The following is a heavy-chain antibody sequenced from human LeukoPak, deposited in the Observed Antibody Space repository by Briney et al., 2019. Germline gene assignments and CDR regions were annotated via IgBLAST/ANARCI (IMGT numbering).Heavy chain of an antibody. Sequence: ASVTVSCKASGYTFTSYGISWVRQAPGQGSEWMGWISAYNGKTNYAQKLQGTVTMTTDTSTSTAYMELRSLRSDDTAVYYCARDGETYYDFWSGYYWDAFDIWGQGTMVTVSS. CDR1: GYTFTSYG. D-gene: IGHD3-3*01. CDR2: ISAYNGKT. V-gene: IGHV1-18*01. J-gene: IGHJ3*02. CDR3: ARDGETYYDFWSGYYWDAFDI.